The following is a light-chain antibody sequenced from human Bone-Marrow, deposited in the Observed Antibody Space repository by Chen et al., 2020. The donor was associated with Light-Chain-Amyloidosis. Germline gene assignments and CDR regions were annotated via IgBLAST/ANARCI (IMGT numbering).Light chain of an antibody. Sequence: EIVMTQYPATLSVSPGDRVTLSCRASQSVSSNLAWYQLKPGQAPRLLIYDTSTRATYVPVRFSGSASGTEFTRTICSLQSEDFAVYFCQQYNTWPKFGQGTR. J-gene: IGKJ5*01. CDR1: QSVSSN. V-gene: IGKV3-15*01. CDR3: QQYNTWPK. CDR2: DTS.